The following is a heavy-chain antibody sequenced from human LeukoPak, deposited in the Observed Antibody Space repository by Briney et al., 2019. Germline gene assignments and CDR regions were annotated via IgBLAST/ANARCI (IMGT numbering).Heavy chain of an antibody. D-gene: IGHD3-22*01. CDR2: IKKGGSEK. V-gene: IGHV3-7*01. CDR1: GFTFTSYG. Sequence: PGGSLRLSCAASGFTFTSYGMSWVRQAPGKRLEWVANIKKGGSEKFYVDSVKARFTISRDNDKNSLYLQMNSLGAEGTAVYYCARRRYYYDSNGYYYQTYYFVYWGRGTLVTVSS. J-gene: IGHJ4*02. CDR3: ARRRYYYDSNGYYYQTYYFVY.